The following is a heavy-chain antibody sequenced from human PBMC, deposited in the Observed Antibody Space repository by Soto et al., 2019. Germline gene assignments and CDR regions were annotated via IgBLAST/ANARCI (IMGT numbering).Heavy chain of an antibody. CDR1: GFIFSCYA. J-gene: IGHJ3*02. CDR3: AKDFRDVRSDDAFDI. Sequence: GGSLRLSCSASGFIFSCYAMSWVLQAPGKGLEWVSAISGSGGSTYYADSVKGRFTSSRDNSKNTLYLKMNSLRAEDAAVYYCAKDFRDVRSDDAFDIWGQGTMVTVSS. V-gene: IGHV3-23*01. CDR2: ISGSGGST.